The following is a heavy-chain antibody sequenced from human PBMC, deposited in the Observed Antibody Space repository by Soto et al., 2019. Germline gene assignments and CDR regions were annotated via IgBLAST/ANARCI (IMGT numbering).Heavy chain of an antibody. J-gene: IGHJ4*02. CDR1: GFTFSSLG. CDR2: ITHDGSST. CDR3: KIVIGASSEYPVTY. V-gene: IGHV3-30*03. D-gene: IGHD3-22*01. Sequence: QVQLVESGGGVVQPGRSLRLSCAASGFTFSSLGMHWVRQAPGKVLEWVGIITHDGSSTYYADSVKGRFTISRHNSKNALDLQLSSLTPEETAIHYSKIVIGASSEYPVTYWGQAKLVSVPS.